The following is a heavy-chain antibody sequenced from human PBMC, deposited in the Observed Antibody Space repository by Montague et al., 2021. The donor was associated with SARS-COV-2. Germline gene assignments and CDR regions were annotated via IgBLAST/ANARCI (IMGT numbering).Heavy chain of an antibody. Sequence: SLRLSCAASGFAFNNFAMSWVRQAPGKGLEWVSSIFGSAAGTYYGDSVKGRFTISRDNSKNTPYLQMNSLRAEDTAKYYCAKQPGAGAVVYWYFDLWGRGTVVSVSS. V-gene: IGHV3-23*01. CDR2: IFGSAAGT. D-gene: IGHD6-19*01. CDR1: GFAFNNFA. J-gene: IGHJ2*01. CDR3: AKQPGAGAVVYWYFDL.